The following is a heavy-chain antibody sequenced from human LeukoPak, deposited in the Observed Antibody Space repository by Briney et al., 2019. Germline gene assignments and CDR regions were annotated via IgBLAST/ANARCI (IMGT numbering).Heavy chain of an antibody. Sequence: GASVKVSCKASGGTFSSYAISWVRQSPGQGLEWMGRIIPILGIANYAQKFQGRVTITADKSTSTAYMELSSLRSEDTAVYYCARVSGAAAGMYYYYYGMDVWGQGTTVTVSS. J-gene: IGHJ6*02. CDR1: GGTFSSYA. V-gene: IGHV1-69*04. CDR2: IIPILGIA. D-gene: IGHD6-13*01. CDR3: ARVSGAAAGMYYYYYGMDV.